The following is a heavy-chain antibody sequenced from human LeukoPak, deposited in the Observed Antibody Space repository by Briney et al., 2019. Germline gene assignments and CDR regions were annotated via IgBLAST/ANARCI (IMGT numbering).Heavy chain of an antibody. Sequence: SETLSLTCTVSGGSISSGSYYWSWIRQPAGKGLEWIGRIYFSGDTNYNPSLKSRVTMSVDTSKNQFSLKLTSVSAADTAVYYCVKEELLYFGASKIRGFDSWGQGTLVTVFS. CDR2: IYFSGDT. J-gene: IGHJ4*02. D-gene: IGHD3-10*01. CDR3: VKEELLYFGASKIRGFDS. CDR1: GGSISSGSYY. V-gene: IGHV4-61*02.